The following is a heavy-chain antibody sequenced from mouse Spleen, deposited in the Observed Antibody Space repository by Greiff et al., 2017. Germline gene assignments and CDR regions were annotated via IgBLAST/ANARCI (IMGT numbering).Heavy chain of an antibody. CDR1: GYSITSGYY. CDR2: ISYDGSN. V-gene: IGHV3-6*01. CDR3: ARFEGYAMDY. J-gene: IGHJ4*01. Sequence: ESGPGLVKPSQSLSLTCSVTGYSITSGYYWNWIRQFPGNKLEWMGYISYDGSNNYNPSLKNRISITRDTSKNQFFLKLNSVTTEDTATYYCARFEGYAMDYWGQGTSVTVSS.